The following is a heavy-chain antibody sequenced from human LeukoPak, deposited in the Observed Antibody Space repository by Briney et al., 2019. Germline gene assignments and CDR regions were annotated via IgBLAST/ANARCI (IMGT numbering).Heavy chain of an antibody. CDR2: ISGSGGST. J-gene: IGHJ5*02. CDR3: AKDLSAAAGRGRFDP. D-gene: IGHD6-13*01. CDR1: GFTFSGYG. V-gene: IGHV3-23*01. Sequence: GGSLRLSCAASGFTFSGYGMRWVRQAPGKGLEGGSAISGSGGSTYYADSVKGRFTISRDNSKNTLYLQMNSLRAEDTAVYYCAKDLSAAAGRGRFDPWGQGTLVTVSS.